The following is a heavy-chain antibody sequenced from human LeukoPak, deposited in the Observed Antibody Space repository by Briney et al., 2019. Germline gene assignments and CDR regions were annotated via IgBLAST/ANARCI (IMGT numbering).Heavy chain of an antibody. J-gene: IGHJ4*02. CDR2: IDHRGFT. Sequence: SEALSLTCAVCGGSFSAHYWSCLRQPPGKGLEWIGEIDHRGFTNYNPSLKSRVTISVDTCNNQYSLRLTSVTAADTAVYYCASGQTYLDYWGQGTLVTVSS. CDR1: GGSFSAHY. CDR3: ASGQTYLDY. V-gene: IGHV4-34*01.